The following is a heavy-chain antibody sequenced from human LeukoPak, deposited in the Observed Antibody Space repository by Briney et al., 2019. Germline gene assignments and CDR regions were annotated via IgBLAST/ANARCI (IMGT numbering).Heavy chain of an antibody. Sequence: GGSLRLSCAASGFTFDDYGMSWVRQAPGKGLEWVSGINWNGGSTGYADSVKGRFTISRDNAKNSLYLQMNSLRAEYTALYYCARFKVWLPYDYWGQGTLVTVPS. J-gene: IGHJ4*02. CDR2: INWNGGST. V-gene: IGHV3-20*04. CDR3: ARFKVWLPYDY. CDR1: GFTFDDYG. D-gene: IGHD3-16*01.